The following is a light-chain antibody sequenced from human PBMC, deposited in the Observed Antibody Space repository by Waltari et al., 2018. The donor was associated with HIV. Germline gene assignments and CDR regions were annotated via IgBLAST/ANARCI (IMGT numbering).Light chain of an antibody. CDR1: PGITNY. V-gene: IGKV1-16*02. CDR3: QQYNDYPIT. CDR2: AAS. Sequence: QTTQYPSSLSASVGDTVTITCRASPGITNYLAWFQQKPGKAPKSLIFAASNLQSGVPSKFSGSGFGTDFTLTISSLQPEDFATYYCQQYNDYPITFGQGTRLEL. J-gene: IGKJ5*01.